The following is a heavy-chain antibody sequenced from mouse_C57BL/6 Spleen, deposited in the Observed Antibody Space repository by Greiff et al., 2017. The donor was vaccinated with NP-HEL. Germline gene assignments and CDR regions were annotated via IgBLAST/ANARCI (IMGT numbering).Heavy chain of an antibody. J-gene: IGHJ4*01. CDR1: GFTFSSYA. Sequence: EVQLVESGEGLVKPGGSLKLSCAASGFTFSSYAMSWVRQTPEKRLEWVAYISSGGDYIYYADTVKGRFTISRDNARNTLYLQMSSLKSEDTAMYYCTRGGTTVVARAMDYWGQGTSVTVSS. D-gene: IGHD1-1*01. V-gene: IGHV5-9-1*02. CDR3: TRGGTTVVARAMDY. CDR2: ISSGGDYI.